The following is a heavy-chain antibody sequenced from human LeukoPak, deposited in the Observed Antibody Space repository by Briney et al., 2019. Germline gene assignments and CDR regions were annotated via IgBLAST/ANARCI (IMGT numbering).Heavy chain of an antibody. D-gene: IGHD3-3*01. J-gene: IGHJ3*02. CDR3: ARESSIDYDFWSGYFDGGGAFDI. CDR1: GFTFSSYE. Sequence: PGGSLRLSCAASGFTFSSYEMNWVRQAPGKGLEWVSYISSSGSTIYYADSAKGRFTISRDNAKNSLYLQMNSLRAEDTAVYYCARESSIDYDFWSGYFDGGGAFDIWGQGTMVTVSS. CDR2: ISSSGSTI. V-gene: IGHV3-48*03.